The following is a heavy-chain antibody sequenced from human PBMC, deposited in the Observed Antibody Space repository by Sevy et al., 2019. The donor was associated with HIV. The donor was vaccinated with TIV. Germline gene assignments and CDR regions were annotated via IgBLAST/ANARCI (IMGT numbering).Heavy chain of an antibody. D-gene: IGHD6-13*01. CDR2: IYYSGST. Sequence: SETLSLTCTVSGGSISSYYWSWIRQPPGKGLEWIGYIYYSGSTNYNPSLKSRVTISVDTSKNQFSLKLSSVTAADTAVYYCARDSAAAGYYYYGMDVWGQGTTVTVSS. V-gene: IGHV4-59*01. CDR1: GGSISSYY. J-gene: IGHJ6*02. CDR3: ARDSAAAGYYYYGMDV.